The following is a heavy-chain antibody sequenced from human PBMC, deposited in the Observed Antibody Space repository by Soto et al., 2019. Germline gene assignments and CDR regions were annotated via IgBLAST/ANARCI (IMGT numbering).Heavy chain of an antibody. V-gene: IGHV1-58*01. CDR1: GFTFTSSA. Sequence: ASVKVSCKASGFTFTSSAVQWVRQARGQRLEWIGWIVVGSGNTNYAQKFQERVTITRDMSTSTAYMELSSLRSEDTAVYYCAAGYGSGSYIADYWGQGTLVTVSS. J-gene: IGHJ4*02. D-gene: IGHD3-10*01. CDR2: IVVGSGNT. CDR3: AAGYGSGSYIADY.